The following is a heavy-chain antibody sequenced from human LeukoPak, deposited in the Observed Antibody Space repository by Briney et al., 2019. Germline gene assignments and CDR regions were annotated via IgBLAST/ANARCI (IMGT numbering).Heavy chain of an antibody. J-gene: IGHJ4*02. Sequence: GGSLRLSCGASGFTFSSYAMSWVRQAPGKGLEWLAAISGSGDSTYYADSVKGRFTISRDNSKNTLYLHMNRLRADDTAVYYCAKDPYGDTTGSFDYWGQGTLVTVSS. D-gene: IGHD4-17*01. CDR1: GFTFSSYA. CDR2: ISGSGDST. CDR3: AKDPYGDTTGSFDY. V-gene: IGHV3-23*01.